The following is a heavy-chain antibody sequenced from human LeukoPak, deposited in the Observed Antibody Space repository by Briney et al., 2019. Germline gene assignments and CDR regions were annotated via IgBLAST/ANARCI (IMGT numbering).Heavy chain of an antibody. CDR1: GFTFSSHS. Sequence: PGGSLRLSCAASGFTFSSHSMNWVRPAPGKGLEWVSSISSSSYIYYGDSVKGRLTISRDNAKTSLYLQMNSLRAEDTAVYYCARDGAVTNGRYFDYWGQGTLVTVSS. J-gene: IGHJ4*02. V-gene: IGHV3-21*01. D-gene: IGHD4-17*01. CDR2: ISSSSYI. CDR3: ARDGAVTNGRYFDY.